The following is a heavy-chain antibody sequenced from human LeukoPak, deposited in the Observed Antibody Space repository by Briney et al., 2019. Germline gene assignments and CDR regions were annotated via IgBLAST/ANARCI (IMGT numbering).Heavy chain of an antibody. D-gene: IGHD6-6*01. CDR2: ISAYNGIT. CDR1: GYTFTNYG. CDR3: ARDRSSSSY. Sequence: ASVKVSCKASGYTFTNYGIGWVRQAPGQGLEWMGWISAYNGITNYAQKFQGRVTMTTDTSTSTAYMELRSMTSDDSAVYYCARDRSSSSYWGQGTLVTVSS. J-gene: IGHJ4*02. V-gene: IGHV1-18*01.